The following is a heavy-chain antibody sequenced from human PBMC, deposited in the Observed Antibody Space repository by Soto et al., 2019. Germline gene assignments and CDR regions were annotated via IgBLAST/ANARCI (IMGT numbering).Heavy chain of an antibody. J-gene: IGHJ4*02. CDR1: GGAFSTYA. D-gene: IGHD2-15*01. V-gene: IGHV1-69*19. CDR3: ARGKWMSMISCYCFEY. CDR2: LIPIFRSP. Sequence: QVQLVQSGAEVKKPGSSVKVSCKASGGAFSTYAITWVRQAPGQGLEWMGGLIPIFRSPTYAQRFQGRLTITPDASSNAAYVELSSLSSEDTAMYYCARGKWMSMISCYCFEYWGQGSLVIVSS.